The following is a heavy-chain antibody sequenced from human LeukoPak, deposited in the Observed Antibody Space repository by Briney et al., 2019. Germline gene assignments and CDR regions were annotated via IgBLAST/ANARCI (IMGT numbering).Heavy chain of an antibody. Sequence: PGGSLRLSCAASGFTFSSYWMHWVRQAPGKGLAWVSRINGNGSSTDYADSVKGRFTISRDNAKNTLYLQMNSLRAEDTAVYYCARLSYRPESSIAARPYDYWGQGTLVTVSS. V-gene: IGHV3-74*01. CDR1: GFTFSSYW. CDR3: ARLSYRPESSIAARPYDY. D-gene: IGHD6-6*01. J-gene: IGHJ4*02. CDR2: INGNGSST.